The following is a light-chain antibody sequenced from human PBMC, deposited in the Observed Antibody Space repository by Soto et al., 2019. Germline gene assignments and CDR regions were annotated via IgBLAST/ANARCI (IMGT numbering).Light chain of an antibody. Sequence: PMSQSPSPLSASVGDIVTNTCRASQGLSIWLAWYHQKPGKAPKLLIYDASTLESGVPSRFSGSGSGTEFTLTISSLQPDDFGSYYCQQYNTYEGTFGQGTKVDIK. V-gene: IGKV1-5*01. J-gene: IGKJ1*01. CDR2: DAS. CDR3: QQYNTYEGT. CDR1: QGLSIW.